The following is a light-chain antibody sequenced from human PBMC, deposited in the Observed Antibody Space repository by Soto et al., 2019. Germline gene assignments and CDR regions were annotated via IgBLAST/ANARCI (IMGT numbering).Light chain of an antibody. V-gene: IGKV3-20*01. CDR1: HSVSSSY. CDR3: QQYGGSPPIT. CDR2: GAS. Sequence: EIVLTQSPGTLSLSPGERATLSCRASHSVSSSYLAWYQQKPGQAPRLLIYGASSRATGIPDMFRGSGSGTDFTISISRLEPEDFAVYYCQQYGGSPPITFGQGTRLEIK. J-gene: IGKJ5*01.